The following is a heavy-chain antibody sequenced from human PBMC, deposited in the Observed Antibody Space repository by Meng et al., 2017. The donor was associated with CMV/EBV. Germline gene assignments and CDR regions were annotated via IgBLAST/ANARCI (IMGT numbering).Heavy chain of an antibody. D-gene: IGHD2-2*01. CDR3: ASFSPLYCSSTSCSNNWFDP. V-gene: IGHV3-48*03. CDR1: GFTFSSYE. J-gene: IGHJ5*02. Sequence: GESLKISCAASGFTFSSYEMNWVRQAPGKGLEWVSYISSSGSTIYYADSVKGRFTISRDNAKNSQYLQMNSLRAEDTAVYYCASFSPLYCSSTSCSNNWFDPWGQGTLVTVSS. CDR2: ISSSGSTI.